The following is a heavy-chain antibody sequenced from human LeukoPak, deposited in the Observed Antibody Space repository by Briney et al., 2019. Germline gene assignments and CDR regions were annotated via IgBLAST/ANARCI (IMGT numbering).Heavy chain of an antibody. Sequence: KPSETLALTCNCAGGSISSYYWGWIRQPPGKGLEWMCYIYYSGSTNYNPSLKSRVTISVDTSKNQFSLKLSSVTAADTAVYYCASYSSSWYYFDYWGQGTLVTVSS. CDR2: IYYSGST. D-gene: IGHD6-13*01. V-gene: IGHV4-59*01. CDR1: GGSISSYY. J-gene: IGHJ4*02. CDR3: ASYSSSWYYFDY.